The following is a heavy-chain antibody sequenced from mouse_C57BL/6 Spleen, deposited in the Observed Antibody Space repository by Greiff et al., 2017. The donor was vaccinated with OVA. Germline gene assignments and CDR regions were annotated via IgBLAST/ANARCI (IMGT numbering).Heavy chain of an antibody. CDR3: ARNSPVVAKGYFDD. Sequence: VQLQQSGAELVKPGASVKISCKASGYAFSSYWMNWVKQRPGKGLEWIGQIYPGDGDTNYNGKFKGKATLTADKSSSTAYMQLSSLTSEDSAVYFCARNSPVVAKGYFDDWGQGTTLTVSS. J-gene: IGHJ2*01. D-gene: IGHD1-1*01. CDR1: GYAFSSYW. V-gene: IGHV1-80*01. CDR2: IYPGDGDT.